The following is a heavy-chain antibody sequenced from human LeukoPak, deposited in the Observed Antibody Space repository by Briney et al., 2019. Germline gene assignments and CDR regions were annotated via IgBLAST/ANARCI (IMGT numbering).Heavy chain of an antibody. CDR2: INPDGTGS. CDR3: TRNLYGDC. D-gene: IGHD3-16*01. V-gene: IGHV3-74*01. Sequence: PGGSLRLSCAASGFTFSTYWMHWVRHAPGKGLVWVSRINPDGTGSYYADSVKGRFTISSDNAKNTLYLQMNSLRAEDTAVYYCTRNLYGDCWGQGTLVTVSS. CDR1: GFTFSTYW. J-gene: IGHJ4*02.